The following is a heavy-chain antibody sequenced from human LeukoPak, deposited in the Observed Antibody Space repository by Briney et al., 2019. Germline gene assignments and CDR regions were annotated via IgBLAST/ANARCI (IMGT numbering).Heavy chain of an antibody. V-gene: IGHV4-39*07. Sequence: SETLSLTCTVSGGSISSSGHYWGWIRQPPGKDLEWIGGIYYTGSTYYNPSLKSRVTISVDTSKNQFSLRLNSVTAADTAVYYCARDGVVVAVHFDYWGQGTLVTVSS. CDR3: ARDGVVVAVHFDY. D-gene: IGHD2-15*01. J-gene: IGHJ4*02. CDR2: IYYTGST. CDR1: GGSISSSGHY.